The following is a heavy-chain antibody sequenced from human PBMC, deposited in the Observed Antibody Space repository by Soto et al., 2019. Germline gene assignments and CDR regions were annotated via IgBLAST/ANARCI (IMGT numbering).Heavy chain of an antibody. J-gene: IGHJ5*02. D-gene: IGHD6-19*01. CDR1: GFTLSNYG. Sequence: QVQLVESGGGVVQPGRSLRLPCAASGFTLSNYGMHWVRQAPGKGLEWVAVLRDDADDAYYADSVKGRFTISRDNSKNTLYLQMSSLRAEDTAVYYCARPYSSNSNWFDPWGQGTLVTVSS. CDR2: LRDDADDA. CDR3: ARPYSSNSNWFDP. V-gene: IGHV3-33*01.